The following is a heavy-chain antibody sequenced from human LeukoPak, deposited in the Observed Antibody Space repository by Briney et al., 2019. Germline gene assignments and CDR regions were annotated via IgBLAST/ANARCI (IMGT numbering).Heavy chain of an antibody. Sequence: PGGSLRLSCAASGFTFSSYAMSWVRQAPGKVLEWVSAISGRGGRTYYGDSVKGRVTISRDNAKNTLYLQMNSLRAEDTAVYYCAKDPYSSSWYFWFDPWGQGTLVTVSS. CDR2: ISGRGGRT. CDR1: GFTFSSYA. V-gene: IGHV3-23*01. D-gene: IGHD6-13*01. J-gene: IGHJ5*02. CDR3: AKDPYSSSWYFWFDP.